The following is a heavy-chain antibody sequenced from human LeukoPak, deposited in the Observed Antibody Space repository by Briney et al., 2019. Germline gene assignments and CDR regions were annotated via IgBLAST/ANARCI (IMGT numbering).Heavy chain of an antibody. Sequence: PGGSMILSCAASVFDFSNAWIDWVRQAPWKGLEWVGRIKSKTDGGTTDYAAPVKGRFTISRDDSKNTLYLQMNSLKTEDTAVYYCTTDRVLLEWSPVDYWGQGTLVTVSS. D-gene: IGHD3-3*01. CDR2: IKSKTDGGTT. CDR3: TTDRVLLEWSPVDY. V-gene: IGHV3-15*07. J-gene: IGHJ4*02. CDR1: VFDFSNAW.